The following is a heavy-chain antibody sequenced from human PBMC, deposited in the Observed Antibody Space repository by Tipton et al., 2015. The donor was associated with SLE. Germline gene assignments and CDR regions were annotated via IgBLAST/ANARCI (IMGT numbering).Heavy chain of an antibody. CDR3: ARSAGYGSNWAHFDY. D-gene: IGHD6-13*01. Sequence: TLSLTCTVSGDSIISHYWSWIRQPPGKGPEWLGYIYYTGSTNYNPSLKSRVTMSVDTSKNQVSLKLSSVTAADTAMYYCARSAGYGSNWAHFDYWGQGTLVTVSS. J-gene: IGHJ4*02. CDR1: GDSIISHY. V-gene: IGHV4-59*11. CDR2: IYYTGST.